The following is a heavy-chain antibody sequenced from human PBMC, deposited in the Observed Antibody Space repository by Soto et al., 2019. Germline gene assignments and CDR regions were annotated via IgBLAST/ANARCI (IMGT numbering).Heavy chain of an antibody. V-gene: IGHV3-74*01. CDR3: ARDWSGPGNSAYYYYNMGV. D-gene: IGHD3-3*01. Sequence: EVQLVESGGGLVQPGGSLRLSCAASGFIFSNSWMHWVRQAPGKGLVWVSRINSDGSSTDYADSVKGRFTISRDNVKKTLYLQMNSLRAEDTALYYCARDWSGPGNSAYYYYNMGVWGKGTTVTVSS. J-gene: IGHJ6*03. CDR2: INSDGSST. CDR1: GFIFSNSW.